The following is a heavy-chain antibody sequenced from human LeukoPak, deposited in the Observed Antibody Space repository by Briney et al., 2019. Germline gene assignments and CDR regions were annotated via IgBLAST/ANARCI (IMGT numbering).Heavy chain of an antibody. Sequence: SETLSLTCAVYGGSFSGYWWTWIRQPPGKGLEWIGEINHSGSTNYKPSLKSRVTISVDTSKNQFSLKLNSVTAADTAVYYCARGRYSYGRARTYYFDYWGQGTLVTVSS. CDR3: ARGRYSYGRARTYYFDY. CDR2: INHSGST. V-gene: IGHV4-34*01. J-gene: IGHJ4*02. CDR1: GGSFSGYW. D-gene: IGHD5-18*01.